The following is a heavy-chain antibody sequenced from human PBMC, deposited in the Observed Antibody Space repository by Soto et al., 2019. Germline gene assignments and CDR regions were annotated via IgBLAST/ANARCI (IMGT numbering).Heavy chain of an antibody. CDR2: IYYSGST. V-gene: IGHV4-30-4*01. D-gene: IGHD1-26*01. Sequence: SETLSLTCTVSGGSISSGDYYGSWIRQPPGKGLEWIGYIYYSGSTYYNPSLKSRVTISVDTSKNQFSLKLSSVTAADTAVYYCARWGHYYYYGMDVWGQGTTVTVSS. CDR1: GGSISSGDYY. CDR3: ARWGHYYYYGMDV. J-gene: IGHJ6*02.